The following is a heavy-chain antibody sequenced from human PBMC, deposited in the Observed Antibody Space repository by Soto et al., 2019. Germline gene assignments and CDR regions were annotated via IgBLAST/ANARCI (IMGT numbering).Heavy chain of an antibody. CDR1: GGSISSSSYY. CDR3: AREVRATRYCSGGRCYSGGNWFDP. Sequence: SETLSLTCTVSGGSISSSSYYWGWIRQPPGKGLEWIGSIFYSGSTYYNPSLKSRVTISVDTSKNQFSLKLTSVTAADTAVYYCAREVRATRYCSGGRCYSGGNWFDPWGQGTLVT. V-gene: IGHV4-39*02. D-gene: IGHD2-15*01. CDR2: IFYSGST. J-gene: IGHJ5*02.